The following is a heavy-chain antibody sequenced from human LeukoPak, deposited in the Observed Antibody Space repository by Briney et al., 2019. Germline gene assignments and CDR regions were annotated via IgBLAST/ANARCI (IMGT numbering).Heavy chain of an antibody. CDR3: AKDLNTVATAPFDY. CDR1: GFTFSSYA. V-gene: IGHV3-23*01. CDR2: INSAGST. D-gene: IGHD4-23*01. Sequence: TGGSLRLSCAASGFTFSSYAMSWVRQAPGKGLEWVSAINSAGSTYYGDSVRGRFTISRDNSKNVLHLQMNSLRAEDTALYYCAKDLNTVATAPFDYWGLGTLVTVSS. J-gene: IGHJ4*02.